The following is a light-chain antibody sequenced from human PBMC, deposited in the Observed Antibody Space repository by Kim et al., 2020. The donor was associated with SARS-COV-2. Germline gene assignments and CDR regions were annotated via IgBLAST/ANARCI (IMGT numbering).Light chain of an antibody. CDR2: AAS. J-gene: IGKJ1*01. V-gene: IGKV1-39*01. CDR1: QSISSY. CDR3: QQSYSTPRT. Sequence: SVGDRVTITCRASQSISSYLNWYQQKPGKAPKLLIYAASSLQSGVPSRFSGSGSGTDFTLTISSLQPEDFATYYCQQSYSTPRTFGQGTKVDIK.